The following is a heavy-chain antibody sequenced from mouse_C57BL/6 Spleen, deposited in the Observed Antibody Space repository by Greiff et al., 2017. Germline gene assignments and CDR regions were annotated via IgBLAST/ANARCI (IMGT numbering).Heavy chain of an antibody. D-gene: IGHD1-1*02. CDR2: INPSTGGT. V-gene: IGHV1-42*01. CDR3: ARGGGPAIDY. Sequence: VQLQQSGPELVKPGASVKISCKASGYSFTGYYMNWVKQSPEKSLEWIGEINPSTGGTTYNQKFKAKATLTVDKSSSTAYMQLKSLTSEDSAVYYCARGGGPAIDYWGQGTSVSVSS. CDR1: GYSFTGYY. J-gene: IGHJ4*01.